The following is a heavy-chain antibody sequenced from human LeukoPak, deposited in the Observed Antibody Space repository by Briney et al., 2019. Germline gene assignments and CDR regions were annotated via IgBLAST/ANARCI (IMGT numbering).Heavy chain of an antibody. CDR1: GYTFTSYG. D-gene: IGHD4-23*01. CDR3: AREWATVGTDY. V-gene: IGHV1-18*01. CDR2: ISAYNGNT. J-gene: IGHJ4*02. Sequence: GASVKVSCKASGYTFTSYGISRVRQAPGQGLEWMGWISAYNGNTNYAQKLRGRVTMTTDTSTSTAYMELRSLRSDDTAVYYCAREWATVGTDYWGQGTLVTVSS.